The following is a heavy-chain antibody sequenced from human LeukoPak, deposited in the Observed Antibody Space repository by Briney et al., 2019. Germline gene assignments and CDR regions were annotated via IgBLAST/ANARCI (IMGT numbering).Heavy chain of an antibody. Sequence: ASVTVSFKSSGYTFTCYYMHWVRQAPGQGLEWMGWINPNSGGTNYAQKFQGWVTMTRDTSISTAYMELSRLRSDDTAVYYCARGGGSRTAMVDYWGQGTLVTVSS. D-gene: IGHD5-18*01. V-gene: IGHV1-2*04. CDR1: GYTFTCYY. CDR3: ARGGGSRTAMVDY. J-gene: IGHJ4*02. CDR2: INPNSGGT.